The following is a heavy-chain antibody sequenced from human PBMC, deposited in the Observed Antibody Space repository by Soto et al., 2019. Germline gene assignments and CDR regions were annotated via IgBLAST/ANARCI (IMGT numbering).Heavy chain of an antibody. D-gene: IGHD3-3*01. V-gene: IGHV3-23*01. CDR1: GFTFSSYA. J-gene: IGHJ6*04. Sequence: PGGSLRLSCAASGFTFSSYAMSWVRQAPGKGLEWVSAISGSGGSTYYADSVKGRFTISRDNSKNTLYLPMNSLRAEDTAVYYCAKDRGFYDGPPAICLDVGGEESMVPVSS. CDR2: ISGSGGST. CDR3: AKDRGFYDGPPAICLDV.